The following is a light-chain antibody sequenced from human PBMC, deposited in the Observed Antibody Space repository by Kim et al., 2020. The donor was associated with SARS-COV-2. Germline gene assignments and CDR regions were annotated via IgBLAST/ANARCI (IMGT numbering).Light chain of an antibody. Sequence: SSELTRDSAVSVALGQTVRITCQGDSLRSYYASWYQQKSGQAPVLVIYGNNNRPSGIPDRFSGSSSGNTASLTITGAQAEDEADYYCNSRDSSGNLVVFGGGTQLTVL. CDR2: GNN. CDR3: NSRDSSGNLVV. V-gene: IGLV3-19*01. J-gene: IGLJ2*01. CDR1: SLRSYY.